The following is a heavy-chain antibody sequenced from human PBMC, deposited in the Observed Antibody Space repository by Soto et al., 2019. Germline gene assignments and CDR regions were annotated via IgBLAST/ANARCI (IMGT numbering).Heavy chain of an antibody. V-gene: IGHV3-23*01. Sequence: EVQLLESGGGLVQPGGSLRLACAAFGFTFRGVAMSWVRQAAGKGLEWVSSVIGSGEMTHYAESVKGRFTTSSDNSKNALHLKMESLRAEDTALYYGARSEMAYNCNDWGQGTPVTVSS. CDR3: ARSEMAYNCND. CDR1: GFTFRGVA. CDR2: VIGSGEMT. J-gene: IGHJ4*01. D-gene: IGHD1-1*01.